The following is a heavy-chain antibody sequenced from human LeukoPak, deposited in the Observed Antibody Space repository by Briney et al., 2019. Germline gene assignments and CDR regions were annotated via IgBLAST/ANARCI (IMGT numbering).Heavy chain of an antibody. Sequence: KTSETLSLTCAVYGGSFSGYYWSWIRQPPGKGLEWIGEINHSGSTNYNPSLKSRVTISVDTSKNQFSLKLSSVIAADTAVYYCASRSEGIVVVPAAAGRFDYWGQGTLVTVSS. D-gene: IGHD2-2*01. CDR1: GGSFSGYY. V-gene: IGHV4-34*01. CDR3: ASRSEGIVVVPAAAGRFDY. J-gene: IGHJ4*02. CDR2: INHSGST.